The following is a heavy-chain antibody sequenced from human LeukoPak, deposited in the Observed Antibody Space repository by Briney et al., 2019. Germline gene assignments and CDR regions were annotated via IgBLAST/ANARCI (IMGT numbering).Heavy chain of an antibody. J-gene: IGHJ4*02. D-gene: IGHD2-2*01. CDR1: GFTFSSYA. CDR2: IYSGGST. Sequence: GGSLRLSCAASGFTFSSYAMSWVRQAPGKGLEWVSVIYSGGSTYYADSVKGRFTISRDNSKNTLYLQMNSLRAEDTAVYYCARAGDYYAIDYWGQGTLVTVSS. CDR3: ARAGDYYAIDY. V-gene: IGHV3-53*01.